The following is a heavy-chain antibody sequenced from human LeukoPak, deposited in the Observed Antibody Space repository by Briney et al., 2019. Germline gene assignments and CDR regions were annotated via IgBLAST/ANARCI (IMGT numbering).Heavy chain of an antibody. CDR3: AKHSLVGAKGNDY. Sequence: HGESLKISCKGSGYSFTSYWIGWVRQMPGKGLEWMGIIYPGDSDTRYSPSFQGQVTISADKSISTAYLQWSSLKASDTAMYYCAKHSLVGAKGNDYWGQGTLVTVSS. V-gene: IGHV5-51*01. D-gene: IGHD1-26*01. CDR2: IYPGDSDT. J-gene: IGHJ4*02. CDR1: GYSFTSYW.